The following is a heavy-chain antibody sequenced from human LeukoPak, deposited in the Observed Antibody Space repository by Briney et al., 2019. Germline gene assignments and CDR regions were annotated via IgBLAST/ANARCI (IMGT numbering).Heavy chain of an antibody. J-gene: IGHJ3*02. D-gene: IGHD2/OR15-2a*01. CDR2: LNENGIT. Sequence: GGSLRLSCAASGFTFSSYKMYWVRQAPGKGLVWVSCLNENGITNYADSVKGRFAISSDNAKSTLFLQMNSLRVDDTAAYYCARQDTSQARYAFDIWGQGTMVTVSS. CDR3: ARQDTSQARYAFDI. CDR1: GFTFSSYK. V-gene: IGHV3-74*01.